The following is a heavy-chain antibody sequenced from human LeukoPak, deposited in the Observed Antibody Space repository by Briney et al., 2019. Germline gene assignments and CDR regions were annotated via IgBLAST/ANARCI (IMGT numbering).Heavy chain of an antibody. Sequence: PGRSLRLSCAASGFTFSSYGMHWVRQAPGKGLEWVAVISYDGSNKYYADSVKGRFTISRDNSKNTLYLQMNSLRAEDTAVYYCAREGAAPSTFDYWGQGTLVTVSS. V-gene: IGHV3-30*03. J-gene: IGHJ4*02. D-gene: IGHD4/OR15-4a*01. CDR2: ISYDGSNK. CDR1: GFTFSSYG. CDR3: AREGAAPSTFDY.